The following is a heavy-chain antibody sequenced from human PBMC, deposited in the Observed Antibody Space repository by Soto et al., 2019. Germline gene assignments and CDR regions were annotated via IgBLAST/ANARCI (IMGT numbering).Heavy chain of an antibody. D-gene: IGHD5-12*01. CDR2: ISSSSSYI. CDR1: GFTFSSYS. V-gene: IGHV3-21*01. J-gene: IGHJ4*02. Sequence: EVQLVESGGGLVKPGGSLRLSCAASGFTFSSYSMNWVRQAPGKGLEWVSSISSSSSYIYYADSVKGRFTISRDNAKNSLYLQMNSLRAEDTAVYYCARDGTPRRDGYNFDYWGQGTLVTVSS. CDR3: ARDGTPRRDGYNFDY.